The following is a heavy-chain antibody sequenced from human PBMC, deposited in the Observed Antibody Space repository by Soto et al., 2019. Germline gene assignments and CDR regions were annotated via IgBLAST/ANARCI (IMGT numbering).Heavy chain of an antibody. CDR3: ARSDYGDYQVDY. D-gene: IGHD4-17*01. Sequence: QVQLVESGGGVVQPGRSLSLSCAASGFTFSSYAKHWVRQAPGKGLEWVALISYDGINKYYADSVKGRFTISGDNFKSTLYLQMNSLRAEDTAVYYCARSDYGDYQVDYWGQGTLVTVSS. CDR2: ISYDGINK. CDR1: GFTFSSYA. J-gene: IGHJ4*02. V-gene: IGHV3-30-3*01.